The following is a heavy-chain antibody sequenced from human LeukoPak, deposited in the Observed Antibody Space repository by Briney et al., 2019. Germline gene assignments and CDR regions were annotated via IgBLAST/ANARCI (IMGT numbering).Heavy chain of an antibody. CDR2: IYASGGAT. V-gene: IGHV3-23*01. J-gene: IGHJ5*02. CDR1: GFTFSHYA. CDR3: AKGSGSGWYGWFDP. Sequence: GESLRLSCAASGFTFSHYAMYWVRQAPGKGLEWVSSIYASGGATYYADSVKGRFTISRDNSKNTFYLQMNNLRAEDTAVYFCAKGSGSGWYGWFDPWGQRTLVTVSS. D-gene: IGHD6-19*01.